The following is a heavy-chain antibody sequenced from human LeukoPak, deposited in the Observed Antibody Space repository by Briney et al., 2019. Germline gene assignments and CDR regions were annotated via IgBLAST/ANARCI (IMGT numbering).Heavy chain of an antibody. Sequence: DPSQTLSLTCTVSGGSISSGSYYWRWIRQPAGKGLEWIGRIYTSGSTNYNPSLKSRVTISVDTSKNQFSLKLSSVTAADTAVYYCARDFGYANWFDPWGQGTLVTVSS. D-gene: IGHD5-12*01. CDR2: IYTSGST. J-gene: IGHJ5*02. CDR3: ARDFGYANWFDP. CDR1: GGSISSGSYY. V-gene: IGHV4-61*02.